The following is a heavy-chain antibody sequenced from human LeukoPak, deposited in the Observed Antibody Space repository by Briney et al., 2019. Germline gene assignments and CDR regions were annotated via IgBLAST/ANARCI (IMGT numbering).Heavy chain of an antibody. CDR2: IYSGGST. CDR3: AREDSSRSYAMDV. V-gene: IGHV3-66*01. D-gene: IGHD3-22*01. J-gene: IGHJ6*02. CDR1: GFTVSSNS. Sequence: PGGSLRLSCAVSGFTVSSNSMSWVRQAPGKGLEWVSVIYSGGSTYYADSVKGRFTISRDNSKNTMYFQMNSLRAEDTALYYCAREDSSRSYAMDVWGQGTTVTVSS.